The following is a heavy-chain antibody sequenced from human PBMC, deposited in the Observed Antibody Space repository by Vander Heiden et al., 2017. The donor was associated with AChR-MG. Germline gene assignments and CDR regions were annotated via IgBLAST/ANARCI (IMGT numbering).Heavy chain of an antibody. CDR2: INAGKGNT. V-gene: IGHV1-3*01. CDR1: GYTFTTYA. CDR3: ARGAYCTGGVCYLFDY. D-gene: IGHD2-8*02. J-gene: IGHJ4*02. Sequence: QVQLVQSGAEVKKHGAAVEGSCKASGYTFTTYAMHWVCQVPGQRLEWMGGINAGKGNTKYSQKFQGRVTITRDTSASTAYMELSSLRSEDTAVYYCARGAYCTGGVCYLFDYWGQGTLVTVSS.